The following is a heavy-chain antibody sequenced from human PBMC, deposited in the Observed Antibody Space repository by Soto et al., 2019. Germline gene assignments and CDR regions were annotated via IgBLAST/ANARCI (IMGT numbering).Heavy chain of an antibody. Sequence: PSETLSLTCAVSGGSISSSNWWSWVRQPPGKGLEWIGEIYHSGSTNYNPSLKSRVTISVDKSKNHFSLKLSSVTAADTAVYYCARHRYDFWSGYYIPHYYYYGMDVWGQGTTVTVSS. CDR2: IYHSGST. D-gene: IGHD3-3*01. V-gene: IGHV4-4*02. J-gene: IGHJ6*02. CDR1: GGSISSSNW. CDR3: ARHRYDFWSGYYIPHYYYYGMDV.